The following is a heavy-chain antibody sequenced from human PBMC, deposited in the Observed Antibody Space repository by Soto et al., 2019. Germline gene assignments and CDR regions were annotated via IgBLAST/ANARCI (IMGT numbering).Heavy chain of an antibody. Sequence: EVQLVESRGGLVQPGGSLRLSCVASGFTFRSSWMHWVRQAPGKGLVWVSRINSDASTKNYADYVEGRFTIARDNAENTLYLQMDSLTAEDTAVYYCARGPTGWYGYDYWGQGTLVTVSS. CDR2: INSDASTK. V-gene: IGHV3-74*01. J-gene: IGHJ4*02. D-gene: IGHD6-19*01. CDR1: GFTFRSSW. CDR3: ARGPTGWYGYDY.